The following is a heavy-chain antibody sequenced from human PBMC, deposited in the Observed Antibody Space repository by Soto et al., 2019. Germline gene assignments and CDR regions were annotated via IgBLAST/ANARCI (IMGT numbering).Heavy chain of an antibody. Sequence: QVQLVQSGAEVKKPGSSVKVSCKASGGTFSSYTISWVRQAPGQGLEWMGRIIPILGIANYAQKFQGRVTITAXXSXSXXYMELSSLRSEDTAVYYCARELIVVVPAASYYFDYWGQGTLVTVSS. V-gene: IGHV1-69*08. CDR2: IIPILGIA. CDR1: GGTFSSYT. CDR3: ARELIVVVPAASYYFDY. J-gene: IGHJ4*02. D-gene: IGHD2-2*01.